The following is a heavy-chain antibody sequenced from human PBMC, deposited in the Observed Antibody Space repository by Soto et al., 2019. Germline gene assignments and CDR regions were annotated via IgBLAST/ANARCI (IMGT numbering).Heavy chain of an antibody. CDR1: GFTFSSYA. CDR3: ARSTNWGHYFDY. Sequence: GSLRLSCAASGFTFSSYAMHWVRQAPGKGLEWVAVISYDGSNKYYADSVKGRFTISRDNSKNTLYLQMNSLRAEDTAVYYCARSTNWGHYFDYWGQGTLVTVSS. J-gene: IGHJ4*02. D-gene: IGHD7-27*01. V-gene: IGHV3-30*04. CDR2: ISYDGSNK.